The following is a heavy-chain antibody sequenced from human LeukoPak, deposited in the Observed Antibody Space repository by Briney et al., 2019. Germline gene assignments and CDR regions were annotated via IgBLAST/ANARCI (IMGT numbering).Heavy chain of an antibody. CDR1: GFTFSSYA. J-gene: IGHJ6*02. CDR3: AKSGLPSASPIYYYYYGMDV. V-gene: IGHV3-23*01. CDR2: ISGSGSST. D-gene: IGHD5/OR15-5a*01. Sequence: GGSLRLSCAASGFTFSSYAMSWVRQAPGKGLEWVSAISGSGSSTYYADSVKGRFTISRDNSKNTLYLQMNSLRAEDTAVYYCAKSGLPSASPIYYYYYGMDVWGQGTTVTVSS.